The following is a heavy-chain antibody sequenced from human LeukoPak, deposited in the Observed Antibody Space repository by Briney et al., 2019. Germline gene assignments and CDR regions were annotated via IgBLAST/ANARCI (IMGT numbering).Heavy chain of an antibody. CDR2: ISYDGSNK. CDR3: ARLKTSGWYYFDY. Sequence: PGGSLRLSCAASGFTFSSYAMHWVRQAPGKGLEWVAVISYDGSNKYYADSVKGRFTISRDNSKNTLYLQMNSLRAEDTAVYYCARLKTSGWYYFDYWGQGTLVTVSS. CDR1: GFTFSSYA. J-gene: IGHJ4*02. D-gene: IGHD6-19*01. V-gene: IGHV3-30*04.